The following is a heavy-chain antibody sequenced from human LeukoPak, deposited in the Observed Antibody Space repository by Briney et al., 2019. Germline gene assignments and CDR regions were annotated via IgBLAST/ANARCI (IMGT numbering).Heavy chain of an antibody. Sequence: SVKVSCKASGGTFSSYAISWVRQAPEQGLEWMGGIIPILGIANYAQKFQGRVTITADKSTSTAYMELSSLRSEDTAVYYCARVYYYDSSAPAWGWFDPWGQGTLVTVSS. CDR3: ARVYYYDSSAPAWGWFDP. CDR2: IIPILGIA. V-gene: IGHV1-69*10. D-gene: IGHD3-22*01. J-gene: IGHJ5*02. CDR1: GGTFSSYA.